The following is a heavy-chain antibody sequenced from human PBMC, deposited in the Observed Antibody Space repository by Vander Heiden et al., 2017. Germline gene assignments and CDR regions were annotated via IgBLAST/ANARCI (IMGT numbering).Heavy chain of an antibody. CDR3: AKEADTGSYHIDY. CDR1: GFTFKNYA. J-gene: IGHJ4*02. D-gene: IGHD1-26*01. V-gene: IGHV3-23*01. CDR2: LSGSGGNI. Sequence: EIQLLEPGGGLVRPGGSLRLPCAASGFTFKNYAMFGVRQGPGRGLEWVSGLSGSGGNIYYADSVKGRYAISRGNSKNTLYLQMNGLRAEDTAVYYCAKEADTGSYHIDYWGQGTLVTVSS.